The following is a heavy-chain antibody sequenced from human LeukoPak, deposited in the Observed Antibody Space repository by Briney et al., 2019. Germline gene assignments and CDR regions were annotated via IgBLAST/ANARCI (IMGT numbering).Heavy chain of an antibody. CDR1: GFSFSNYS. CDR2: ISSSSRTI. D-gene: IGHD6-13*01. Sequence: GGSLRLSCAASGFSFSNYSMNWVRQAPGKGLEWVSHISSSSRTIYYADSVKGRFTISRDNAKNSLYLQMNSLRDEDTAVYYCARDLTIAAAGFFDYWGQGTLVTVSS. CDR3: ARDLTIAAAGFFDY. J-gene: IGHJ4*02. V-gene: IGHV3-48*02.